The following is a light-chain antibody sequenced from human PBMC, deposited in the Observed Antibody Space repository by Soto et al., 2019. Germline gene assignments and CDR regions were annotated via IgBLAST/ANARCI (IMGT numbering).Light chain of an antibody. J-gene: IGKJ1*01. Sequence: DIQMTQSPSSLSASVGDRVTITCRASQSISSYLNWYQQKPGKAPKLLIYAASNLQSGVPSRFSGSASGTDFTLTISSLQPEDFATYYCQQSYSTPPTFGQGTKVEIK. CDR3: QQSYSTPPT. V-gene: IGKV1-39*01. CDR1: QSISSY. CDR2: AAS.